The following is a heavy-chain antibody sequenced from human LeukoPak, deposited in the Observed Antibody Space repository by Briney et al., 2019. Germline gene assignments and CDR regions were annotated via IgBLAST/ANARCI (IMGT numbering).Heavy chain of an antibody. CDR1: GGSISSYY. CDR3: ARGELGYFDY. J-gene: IGHJ4*02. CDR2: IYYSGNT. V-gene: IGHV4-59*01. D-gene: IGHD3-16*01. Sequence: KSSETLSLTCTVSGGSISSYYCNLIRQPPGKGLEWIGYIYYSGNTNYNPSLKSRLTISLDTSKNQFSLKMSSVTAADTAVYYCARGELGYFDYWGQGTLVTVSS.